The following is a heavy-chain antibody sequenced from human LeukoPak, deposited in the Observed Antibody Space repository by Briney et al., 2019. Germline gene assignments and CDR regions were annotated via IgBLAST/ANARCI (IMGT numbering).Heavy chain of an antibody. CDR3: FDVDY. CDR2: FFLKGST. J-gene: IGHJ4*02. CDR1: GYSITSAYY. Sequence: SETLSLTCTVSGYSITSAYYWGWIRQPPGKGLEWIGSFFLKGSTYYNPSLKSRVTISVDTSKNQFSLTLSSDCARVARCTSCFDVDYWGQGTLVTVSS. V-gene: IGHV4-38-2*02. D-gene: IGHD2-2*01.